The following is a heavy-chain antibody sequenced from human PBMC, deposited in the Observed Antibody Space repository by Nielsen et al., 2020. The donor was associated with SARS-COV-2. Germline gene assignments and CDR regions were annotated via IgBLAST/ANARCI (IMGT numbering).Heavy chain of an antibody. D-gene: IGHD4-17*01. CDR3: ARPYGDYVQSYYYYYYGMDV. Sequence: VRQAPGKGLEWVANIKQDGGEKYYVDSVKGRFTISRDNAKNSLYLQMNSLRAEDTAVYYCARPYGDYVQSYYYYYYGMDVWGQGTTVTVSS. J-gene: IGHJ6*02. V-gene: IGHV3-7*03. CDR2: IKQDGGEK.